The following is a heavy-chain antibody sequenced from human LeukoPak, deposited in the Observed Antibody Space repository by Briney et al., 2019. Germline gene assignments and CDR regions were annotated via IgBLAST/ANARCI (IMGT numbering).Heavy chain of an antibody. CDR3: ARAGGGVVDASSHYYYYYMDV. Sequence: SETLSLTCAVYGGSFSGYYWSWIRQPPGKGLEWIGEINHSGSTNYNPSLKSRVTISVDTSKKQFSLKLSSVTAADTAVYYCARAGGGVVDASSHYYYYYMDVWGKGTTVTVSS. J-gene: IGHJ6*03. CDR1: GGSFSGYY. V-gene: IGHV4-34*01. CDR2: INHSGST. D-gene: IGHD2-15*01.